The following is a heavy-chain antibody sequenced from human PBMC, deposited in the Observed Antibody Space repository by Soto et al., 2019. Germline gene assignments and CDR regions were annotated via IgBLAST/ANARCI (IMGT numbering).Heavy chain of an antibody. D-gene: IGHD3-22*01. CDR1: GDSISNSRFY. Sequence: SETLSLTCSVSGDSISNSRFYWAWIRQPPGEGLEWIGSIYHTGNAYYKQSLKNRVNIFVDTSKNQFSMKLASVTAAYTALYYCARDYFDSSDYTTNWFDPWGQGTLVTVS. CDR2: IYHTGNA. CDR3: ARDYFDSSDYTTNWFDP. V-gene: IGHV4-39*01. J-gene: IGHJ5*02.